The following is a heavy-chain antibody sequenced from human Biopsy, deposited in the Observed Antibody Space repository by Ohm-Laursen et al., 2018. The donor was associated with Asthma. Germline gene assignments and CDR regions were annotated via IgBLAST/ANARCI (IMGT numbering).Heavy chain of an antibody. CDR2: INPNSGGT. D-gene: IGHD6-13*01. V-gene: IGHV1-2*06. CDR3: ARGQKSAGDRWFDP. Sequence: ASVKVSCNASGYTFIGCHIHWMRQAPGQGLEWMGRINPNSGGTNYAQKFQGRVTMTRDTSISTAYMEVSRLRSDETAVYYCARGQKSAGDRWFDPWGQGTLVTVSS. CDR1: GYTFIGCH. J-gene: IGHJ5*02.